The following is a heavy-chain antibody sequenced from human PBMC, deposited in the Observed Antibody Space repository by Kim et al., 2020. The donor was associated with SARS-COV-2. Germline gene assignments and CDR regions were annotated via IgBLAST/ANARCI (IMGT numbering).Heavy chain of an antibody. D-gene: IGHD3-3*01. V-gene: IGHV3-53*01. CDR2: IYSGGNT. CDR3: TRADPSRFLEGGLV. Sequence: GGSLRLSCAASGFAVSSNYMSWVRQAPGKGLEWVSVIYSGGNTYYAGSVKGRFTISRDNSKNTLFLQMNSLRADDTAVYYCTRADPSRFLEGGLVWGQGTLVTVSS. CDR1: GFAVSSNY. J-gene: IGHJ4*02.